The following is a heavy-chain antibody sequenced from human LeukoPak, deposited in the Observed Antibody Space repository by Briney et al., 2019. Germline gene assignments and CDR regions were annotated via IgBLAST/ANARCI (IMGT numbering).Heavy chain of an antibody. V-gene: IGHV4-59*01. D-gene: IGHD3-22*01. CDR1: GGSTNIYY. Sequence: SETLSLTCTVSGGSTNIYYWPWIRHPPERGREWIGYICYSGNTNYNRSLKSRVTVSVDTSKNQFSLKLSSVTAADTAVYYCARGLTSSGLRFDYWGQGTLVTVSS. J-gene: IGHJ4*02. CDR2: ICYSGNT. CDR3: ARGLTSSGLRFDY.